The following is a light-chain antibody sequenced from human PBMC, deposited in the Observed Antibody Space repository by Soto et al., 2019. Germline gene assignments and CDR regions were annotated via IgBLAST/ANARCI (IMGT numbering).Light chain of an antibody. CDR1: SSNVESNS. Sequence: QSVLTQPPSASGAPGQRVVISCSGGSSNVESNSVNWYQHLPGSAPKLLIFSNNQRPSEVPDRLSGSKSGTSASLAIAGLQSDDEADYYCAAWDDSLSAYVFGSGTKVTVL. V-gene: IGLV1-44*01. CDR3: AAWDDSLSAYV. J-gene: IGLJ1*01. CDR2: SNN.